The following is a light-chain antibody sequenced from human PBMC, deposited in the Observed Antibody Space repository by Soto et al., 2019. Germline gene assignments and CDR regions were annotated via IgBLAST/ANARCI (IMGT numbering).Light chain of an antibody. CDR1: SSNVGAGYP. CDR2: GNT. J-gene: IGLJ1*01. CDR3: QSYDSSLSGYV. V-gene: IGLV1-40*01. Sequence: QSVLTQPPSVSGAPGQRITICCTGSSSNVGAGYPVHWYQQLPGTAPKLLIFGNTIRPSGVPDRFSGSRSGLAIPGLQAEDEADYYCQSYDSSLSGYVFGTGTKVTVL.